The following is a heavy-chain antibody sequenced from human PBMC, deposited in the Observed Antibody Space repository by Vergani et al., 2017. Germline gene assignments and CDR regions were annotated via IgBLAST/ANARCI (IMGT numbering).Heavy chain of an antibody. CDR3: ARDLSYYDSSGYYSYYGMDV. CDR2: ISSSSSYI. Sequence: EVQLVESGGGLVKPGGSLRLSCAASGFTFSSYSMNWVRQAPGKGLEWVSSISSSSSYIYYADSVKGRFTISRDNAKNSLYLQMNSLRAEDTAVYYCARDLSYYDSSGYYSYYGMDVWGQGTTVTVSS. D-gene: IGHD3-22*01. CDR1: GFTFSSYS. J-gene: IGHJ6*02. V-gene: IGHV3-21*01.